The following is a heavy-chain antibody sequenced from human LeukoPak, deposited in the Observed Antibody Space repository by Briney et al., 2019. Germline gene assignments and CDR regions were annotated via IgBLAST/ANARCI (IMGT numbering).Heavy chain of an antibody. V-gene: IGHV4-34*01. CDR2: INHSGST. CDR3: AKQGRNTMVRGVTRHAFDN. D-gene: IGHD3-10*01. CDR1: GGSFSGYY. Sequence: PSETLSLTCAVYGGSFSGYYWSWIRQPPGKGLEWIGEINHSGSTNYNPSLKSRVTISVDTSKNQFSLKLSSVTAADTAVYYCAKQGRNTMVRGVTRHAFDNLGQGTMVTVSS. J-gene: IGHJ3*02.